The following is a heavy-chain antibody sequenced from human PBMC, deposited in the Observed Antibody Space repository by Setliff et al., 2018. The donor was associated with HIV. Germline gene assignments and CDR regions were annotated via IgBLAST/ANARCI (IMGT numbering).Heavy chain of an antibody. CDR2: IVPLLSVA. V-gene: IGHV1-69*10. D-gene: IGHD3-10*01. CDR3: AMGWSEGTTVVQVEYFHH. Sequence: GASVKVSCKASGGNFGNSAIGWVRQAPGQGLYWVGGIVPLLSVANYARKFQGRVTITAGKSTGTVYMELRNLRSDDTAVYYCAMGWSEGTTVVQVEYFHHWGQGTLVTVSS. J-gene: IGHJ1*01. CDR1: GGNFGNSA.